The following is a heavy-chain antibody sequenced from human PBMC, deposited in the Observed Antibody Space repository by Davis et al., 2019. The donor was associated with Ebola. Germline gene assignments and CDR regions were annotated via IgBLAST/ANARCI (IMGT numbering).Heavy chain of an antibody. J-gene: IGHJ4*02. CDR2: IDPSDSYT. D-gene: IGHD3-10*01. V-gene: IGHV5-10-1*04. CDR3: ARMGKSYYDSLWDY. Sequence: GGSLRLSCKGSGYSFSNYWISWVRQMPGKGLEWMGRIDPSDSYTNYSPSFRGQVTISADKSFSTAYLQWSGLKASDTAMYYCARMGKSYYDSLWDYWGQGTLVTVSS. CDR1: GYSFSNYW.